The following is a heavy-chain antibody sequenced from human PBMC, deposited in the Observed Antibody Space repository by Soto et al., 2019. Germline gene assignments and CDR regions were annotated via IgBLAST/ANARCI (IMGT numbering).Heavy chain of an antibody. D-gene: IGHD6-19*01. CDR1: GYTVTDYA. Sequence: QVHLVQSGAEVKKPGASVKISCRASGYTVTDYAIFWVRQAPGQSLEWMGWITPGNGNTRYSQRFQGRVTITRDTSASTAYMELGSLRSEDTAVYYCARGHSGWYYLGDNWGQGTLVTVSS. CDR3: ARGHSGWYYLGDN. V-gene: IGHV1-3*01. J-gene: IGHJ4*02. CDR2: ITPGNGNT.